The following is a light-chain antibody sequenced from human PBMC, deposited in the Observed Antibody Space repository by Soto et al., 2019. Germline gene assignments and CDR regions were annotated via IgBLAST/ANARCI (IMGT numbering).Light chain of an antibody. Sequence: QSVLTQPPSASGSPGQSVTISCTGTSSDVGYYNHVSWYQKHPGKAPKLMIYEVNKRPSGVPDRFSGSKSGNTASLTVSGLQAEDEADYYCSSYAGSNTVVFGGGTKLTVL. V-gene: IGLV2-8*01. CDR1: SSDVGYYNH. J-gene: IGLJ2*01. CDR3: SSYAGSNTVV. CDR2: EVN.